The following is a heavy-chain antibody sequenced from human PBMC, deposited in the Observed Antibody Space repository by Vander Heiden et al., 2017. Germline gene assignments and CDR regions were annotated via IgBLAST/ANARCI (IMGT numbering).Heavy chain of an antibody. CDR1: GYTFSTYG. Sequence: QAQLVQSGAEVKKPGASVKVSCKASGYTFSTYGISWVRQAPGQGPEWMGWISGYNGNTKYAQKLQGRSTVTIDSSTDTAYMELRSLKSDDTAVYYCARESSSGRGAHWFDPWGQGTLVTVSS. D-gene: IGHD6-25*01. CDR2: ISGYNGNT. CDR3: ARESSSGRGAHWFDP. J-gene: IGHJ5*02. V-gene: IGHV1-18*01.